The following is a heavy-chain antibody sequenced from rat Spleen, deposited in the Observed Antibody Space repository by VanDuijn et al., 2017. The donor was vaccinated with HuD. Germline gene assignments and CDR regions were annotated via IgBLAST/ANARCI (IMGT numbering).Heavy chain of an antibody. CDR1: GFSLTSYH. D-gene: IGHD3-1*01. CDR2: MWSDGDT. V-gene: IGHV2-32*01. Sequence: QVQLRESGPGLVQPSQTLSLTCTVSGFSLTSYHVHWVRQPPGKGLEWMGVMWSDGDTSYNSALKSRLSVSRDISKSQVFLRMDSLQPEDTGTYYCARHPWGGAPYYWGQGVMVTVSS. J-gene: IGHJ2*01. CDR3: ARHPWGGAPYY.